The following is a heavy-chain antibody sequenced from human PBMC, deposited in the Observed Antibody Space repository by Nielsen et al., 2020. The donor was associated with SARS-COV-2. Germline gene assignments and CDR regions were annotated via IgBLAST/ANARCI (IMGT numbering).Heavy chain of an antibody. J-gene: IGHJ4*02. CDR1: GGSMRGYY. Sequence: GSLRLSCAVYGGSMRGYYWTWIRQSPGKGLEWIGEISHSGITNYNPSLMSRVTMSIDTSRNQFSLKLRSVTAAVTAMYYCAREQVWSEGGDYWGLGTLVTVSS. CDR3: AREQVWSEGGDY. D-gene: IGHD2-8*02. CDR2: ISHSGIT. V-gene: IGHV4-34*01.